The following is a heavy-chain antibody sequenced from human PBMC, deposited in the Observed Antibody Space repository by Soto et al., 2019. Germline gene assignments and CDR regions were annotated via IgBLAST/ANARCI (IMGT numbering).Heavy chain of an antibody. CDR1: GFTFRDYY. J-gene: IGHJ4*02. V-gene: IGHV3-11*06. CDR3: ARVKYCTNGVCYLSYFDY. D-gene: IGHD2-8*01. Sequence: GGSLRLSCAASGFTFRDYYMSWIRQAPGKGLEWVSYISSSSSYTNYADSVKGRFTISRDNAKNSLYLQMNSLRAEDTAVYYCARVKYCTNGVCYLSYFDYWGQGTLVTVSS. CDR2: ISSSSSYT.